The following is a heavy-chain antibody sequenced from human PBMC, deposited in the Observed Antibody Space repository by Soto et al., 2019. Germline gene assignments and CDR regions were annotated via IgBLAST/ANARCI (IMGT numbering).Heavy chain of an antibody. V-gene: IGHV3-7*04. D-gene: IGHD3-9*01. CDR3: ARDYYDILTGYSHFDY. J-gene: IGHJ4*02. Sequence: PGGSLRLSCAASGFTFSSYWMSWVRQAPGKGLEWVANIKQDESEKYYVDSVKGRFTISRDNAKNSLYLQMNSLRAEDTAVYYCARDYYDILTGYSHFDYWGQGTLVTVSS. CDR2: IKQDESEK. CDR1: GFTFSSYW.